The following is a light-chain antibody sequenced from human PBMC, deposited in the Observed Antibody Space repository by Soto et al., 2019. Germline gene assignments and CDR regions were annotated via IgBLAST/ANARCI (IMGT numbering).Light chain of an antibody. Sequence: DVQMTQSPSSVSASGGDRVTITCRASQGIFSWLAWYQQKPGKAPELLISVASNLEAGVPSRFSGSESGTEVTLTISSLQPEDFATYYCQQANSFPITFGPGTKVDV. CDR3: QQANSFPIT. CDR2: VAS. J-gene: IGKJ3*01. V-gene: IGKV1-12*01. CDR1: QGIFSW.